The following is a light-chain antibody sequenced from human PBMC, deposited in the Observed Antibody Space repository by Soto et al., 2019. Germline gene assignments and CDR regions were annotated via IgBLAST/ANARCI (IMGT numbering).Light chain of an antibody. CDR2: DAS. J-gene: IGKJ1*01. V-gene: IGKV3-15*01. CDR1: QRVSSS. CDR3: EQGSSWPRA. Sequence: EIVMTQSPATLSVSPGERATLSCRASQRVSSSLAWYQQKPGQAPRLLVYDASTRATGVPARFSGSGSGTEFTLTISSLQSEDFAVYYCEQGSSWPRAFGQGTKVDIK.